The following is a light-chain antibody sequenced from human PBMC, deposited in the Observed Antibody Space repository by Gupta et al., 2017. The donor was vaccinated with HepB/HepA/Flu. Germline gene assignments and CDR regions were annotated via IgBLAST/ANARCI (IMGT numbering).Light chain of an antibody. CDR3: CSYAGTYTKV. Sequence: QPALTQPRSVSRSPGQSVTISCTGTSSDVGGYNDVSWYQQHPGKAPKVMIYDVNKRPSGVPDRFSGSKSGNTASLTIAGLQAEDEADYYCCSYAGTYTKVFGGGTKLTV. CDR1: SSDVGGYND. V-gene: IGLV2-11*01. CDR2: DVN. J-gene: IGLJ2*01.